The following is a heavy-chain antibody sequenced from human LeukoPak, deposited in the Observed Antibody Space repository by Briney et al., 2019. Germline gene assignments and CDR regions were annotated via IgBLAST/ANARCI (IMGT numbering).Heavy chain of an antibody. D-gene: IGHD3-9*01. CDR1: GFTFTDYA. CDR3: VRDLTYGARFDY. CDR2: MSSDGNVK. Sequence: GGSLRLSCVGSGFTFTDYAIHWLRQAPGKGMESVAFMSSDGNVKFYVDSVKGRSTISRDNFRNTVSLEMTTLRPEDTAVYYCVRDLTYGARFDYWGQGTLVTVSS. J-gene: IGHJ4*02. V-gene: IGHV3-30*04.